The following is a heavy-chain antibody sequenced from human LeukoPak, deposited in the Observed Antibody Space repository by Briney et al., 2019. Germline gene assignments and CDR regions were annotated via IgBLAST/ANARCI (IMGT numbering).Heavy chain of an antibody. CDR2: IRQDGSEK. D-gene: IGHD3-22*01. CDR3: ARGARWLLY. J-gene: IGHJ4*02. CDR1: GFTFSDYW. Sequence: YPGGSLRLSCVASGFTFSDYWMSWVRQAPGKGLEWVANIRQDGSEKYYVDYVKGRFAISRDNAKNSLYLQMNSLRAEDTAVYYCARGARWLLYWGQGTLVTVSS. V-gene: IGHV3-7*04.